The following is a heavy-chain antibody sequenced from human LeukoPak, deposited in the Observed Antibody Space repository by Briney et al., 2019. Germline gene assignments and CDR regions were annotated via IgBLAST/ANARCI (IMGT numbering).Heavy chain of an antibody. Sequence: GGSLRLSCAASGFTFNTYTMNWVRQAPGKGLEWVSYISGSSGIIDYADSVRGRFTISRDNAKNSLYLQMNSLRAEDTAVYYCARGSTYYESSGHVPFDYWGQGTLVTVSS. D-gene: IGHD3-22*01. CDR1: GFTFNTYT. CDR3: ARGSTYYESSGHVPFDY. V-gene: IGHV3-48*01. J-gene: IGHJ4*02. CDR2: ISGSSGII.